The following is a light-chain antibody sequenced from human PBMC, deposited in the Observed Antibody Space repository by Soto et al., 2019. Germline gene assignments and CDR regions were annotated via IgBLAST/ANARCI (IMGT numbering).Light chain of an antibody. Sequence: EIVLTQSPGTLSLSPGERATLSCRASQSVSSNYLTWYQKKPGQAPRLLIYGASSRVTGIPDRFSGSGSGTDFTLIISRLEPEDFAVYYCQQYAGSPPTFGQGTKVEI. CDR1: QSVSSNY. CDR2: GAS. J-gene: IGKJ1*01. CDR3: QQYAGSPPT. V-gene: IGKV3-20*01.